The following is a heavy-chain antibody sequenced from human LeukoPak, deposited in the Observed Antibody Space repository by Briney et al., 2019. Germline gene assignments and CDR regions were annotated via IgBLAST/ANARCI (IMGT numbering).Heavy chain of an antibody. Sequence: SVTVSCKASGGTFSSYAISWVRQAPGQGLEWMGRIIPILGIANYAQKFQGRVTITADKSTSTAYMELSSLRSEDTAVYYCARAGYDILTGYYKDSFFDYWGQGTLVTVSS. CDR2: IIPILGIA. CDR1: GGTFSSYA. D-gene: IGHD3-9*01. CDR3: ARAGYDILTGYYKDSFFDY. V-gene: IGHV1-69*04. J-gene: IGHJ4*02.